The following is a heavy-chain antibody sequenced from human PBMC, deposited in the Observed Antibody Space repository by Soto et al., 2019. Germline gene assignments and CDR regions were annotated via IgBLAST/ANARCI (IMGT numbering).Heavy chain of an antibody. V-gene: IGHV4-59*08. CDR3: ARHHDS. J-gene: IGHJ4*02. CDR2: ISEGGYT. CDR1: GDSISSFSNHY. Sequence: SETLSLTCTVSGDSISSFSNHYCSWIRQPPGRGLEWIGYISEGGYTSYNPSLKSRVTISVDTSKNQFSLKLSSVTAADTAVYYCARHHDSWGQGTLVTVSS.